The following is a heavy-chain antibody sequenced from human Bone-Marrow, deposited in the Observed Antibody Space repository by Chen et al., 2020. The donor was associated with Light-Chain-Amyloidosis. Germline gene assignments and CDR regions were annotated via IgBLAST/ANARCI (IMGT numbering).Heavy chain of an antibody. V-gene: IGHV3-74*01. CDR2: INSDGSST. Sequence: EVQLVESGGGLVQPGGSLRLSCAASGFTFSSYWMHWVRQAPGKGLVWVSRINSDGSSTSYADSVKGRFTSSRDNAKNTLYLQMTSLRAEDTAVYYCATYIGDSSGYFWFDPWGQGTLVTVSS. D-gene: IGHD3-22*01. CDR3: ATYIGDSSGYFWFDP. CDR1: GFTFSSYW. J-gene: IGHJ5*02.